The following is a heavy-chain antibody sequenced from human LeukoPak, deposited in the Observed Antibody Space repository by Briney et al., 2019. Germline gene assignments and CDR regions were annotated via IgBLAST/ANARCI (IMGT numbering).Heavy chain of an antibody. Sequence: PGGSLRLSCAASGFTFSSYGMHWVRQAPGKGLEWVAFIRYDGSNKYYADSVKGRFTISRDNAKNSLYLQMNNLRAEDTAVYYCARFSSGLLDAFDIWGQGTMVIVSS. CDR1: GFTFSSYG. D-gene: IGHD6-19*01. V-gene: IGHV3-30*02. CDR2: IRYDGSNK. CDR3: ARFSSGLLDAFDI. J-gene: IGHJ3*02.